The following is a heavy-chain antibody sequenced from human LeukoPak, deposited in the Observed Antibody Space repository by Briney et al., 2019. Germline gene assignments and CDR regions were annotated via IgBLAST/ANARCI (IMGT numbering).Heavy chain of an antibody. J-gene: IGHJ4*02. D-gene: IGHD6-13*01. Sequence: PGGSLRLSCAPSGFTFCSYAMSWVRQAPGKGLEWVSAISGSGGSTYYADSVKGRFTISRDNSKNTLYLQMNSLRAEDTAVYYCAKRASGSSWYSSDYWGQGTLVTVSS. CDR3: AKRASGSSWYSSDY. CDR2: ISGSGGST. V-gene: IGHV3-23*01. CDR1: GFTFCSYA.